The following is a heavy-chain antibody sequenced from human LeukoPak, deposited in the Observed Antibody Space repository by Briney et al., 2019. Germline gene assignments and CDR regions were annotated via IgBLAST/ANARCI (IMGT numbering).Heavy chain of an antibody. J-gene: IGHJ4*02. Sequence: MASETLSLTCAVYGGSFSGYYWSWIRQPPGKGLEWIGEINHSGSTNYNPSLKSRVTISVDTSKNQFSLKLSSVTAADTAVYYCARDRPYYYGSGSYSHWGQGTLVTVSS. V-gene: IGHV4-34*01. CDR1: GGSFSGYY. CDR3: ARDRPYYYGSGSYSH. CDR2: INHSGST. D-gene: IGHD3-10*01.